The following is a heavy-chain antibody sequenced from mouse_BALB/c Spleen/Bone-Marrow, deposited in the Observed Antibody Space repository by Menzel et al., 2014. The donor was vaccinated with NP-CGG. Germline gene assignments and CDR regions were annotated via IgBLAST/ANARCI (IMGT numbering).Heavy chain of an antibody. J-gene: IGHJ4*01. CDR2: INPYNDGT. V-gene: IGHV1-14*01. CDR1: GYTFTSYI. D-gene: IGHD2-3*01. CDR3: ARRWLPYAMDY. Sequence: EVQLQQSGPELVKPGASVKMSCKASGYTFTSYIMHWVKQKPGQGLEWIGYINPYNDGTKYNEKFKGKATLTSDKSSSTAYMELSSLTSGDSAVYYCARRWLPYAMDYWGQGTSVTISS.